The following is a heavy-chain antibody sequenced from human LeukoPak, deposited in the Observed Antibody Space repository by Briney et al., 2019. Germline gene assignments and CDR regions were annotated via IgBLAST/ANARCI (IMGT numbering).Heavy chain of an antibody. J-gene: IGHJ5*02. D-gene: IGHD6-13*01. V-gene: IGHV4-38-2*02. Sequence: SQTLSLTCAVSNYSINSGFFWGWIRQTPGEGLEWIGSMFHSGITHYNPSLRSRATISIDTSANQFSLKLRSVTTVDTAVYYCARDKDLPPPPAIAAAPQVTWFDTWGLGILVTVSS. CDR3: ARDKDLPPPPAIAAAPQVTWFDT. CDR2: MFHSGIT. CDR1: NYSINSGFF.